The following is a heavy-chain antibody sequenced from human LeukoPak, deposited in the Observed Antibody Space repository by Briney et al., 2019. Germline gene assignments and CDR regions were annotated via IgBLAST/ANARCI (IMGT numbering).Heavy chain of an antibody. CDR2: VSYRGSA. CDR3: ARVYSYYYYAMDV. Sequence: PSETLSLTCTVSGDSISSFNWNWIRQPPGKGLEWIGFVSYRGSANHNTSLKSRVTISVDTSKNQLSLKLSSVTAADTAVYYCARVYSYYYYAMDVWGQGTTVTVSS. CDR1: GDSISSFN. D-gene: IGHD2-15*01. J-gene: IGHJ6*02. V-gene: IGHV4-59*01.